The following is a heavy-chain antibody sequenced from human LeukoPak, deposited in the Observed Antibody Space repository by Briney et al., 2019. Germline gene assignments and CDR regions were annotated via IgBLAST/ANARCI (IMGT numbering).Heavy chain of an antibody. Sequence: GASVRVSCKAAGGIFSSYGISWVRQAPGQWLEWMGGIIPIFGTANYAQKFQGRVTITADESTSTAYMELSSLRSEDTAVYYCAISYYYDSSGYNYWGQGTLVTVSS. J-gene: IGHJ4*02. CDR1: GGIFSSYG. V-gene: IGHV1-69*13. D-gene: IGHD3-22*01. CDR3: AISYYYDSSGYNY. CDR2: IIPIFGTA.